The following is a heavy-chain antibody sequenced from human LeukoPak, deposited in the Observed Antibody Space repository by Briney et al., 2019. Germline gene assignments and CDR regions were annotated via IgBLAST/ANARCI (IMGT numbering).Heavy chain of an antibody. J-gene: IGHJ4*02. CDR3: TRDPTSEGRRDY. V-gene: IGHV3-53*01. D-gene: IGHD2-2*01. Sequence: GGSLRLSCAASGFTVSNNYLSWVRQAPGKGLEWVAVIYSGGDTYYSDSEKGRFTISRDNSKNTLYLQMNRLRADDTAVYYCTRDPTSEGRRDYWGQGTLVTVSS. CDR1: GFTVSNNY. CDR2: IYSGGDT.